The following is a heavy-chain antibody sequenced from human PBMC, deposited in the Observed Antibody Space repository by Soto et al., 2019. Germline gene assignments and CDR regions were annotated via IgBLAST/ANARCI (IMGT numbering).Heavy chain of an antibody. J-gene: IGHJ4*02. Sequence: PGGSLRLSCAASGFTFSSHWMNWVRQAPGKGLEWVANIKQDGSEKYYVESVKGRFTISRDNAKNSLFLQMNSLRAEDAAVYYCARAASGEYGSGTYYYWGQGTLVTVSS. CDR2: IKQDGSEK. V-gene: IGHV3-7*03. D-gene: IGHD3-10*01. CDR3: ARAASGEYGSGTYYY. CDR1: GFTFSSHW.